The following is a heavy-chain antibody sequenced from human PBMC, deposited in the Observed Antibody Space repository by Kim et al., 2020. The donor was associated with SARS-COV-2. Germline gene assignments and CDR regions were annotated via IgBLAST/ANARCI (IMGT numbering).Heavy chain of an antibody. CDR1: GGTFSSYA. V-gene: IGHV1-69*13. CDR2: IIPIFGTA. CDR3: ARGSWFGETSWGNNWFDP. J-gene: IGHJ5*02. D-gene: IGHD3-10*01. Sequence: SVKVSCKASGGTFSSYAISWVRQAPGQGLEWMGGIIPIFGTANYAQKFQGRVTITADESTSTAYMELSSLRSEDTAVYYCARGSWFGETSWGNNWFDPWGQGTLVTVSS.